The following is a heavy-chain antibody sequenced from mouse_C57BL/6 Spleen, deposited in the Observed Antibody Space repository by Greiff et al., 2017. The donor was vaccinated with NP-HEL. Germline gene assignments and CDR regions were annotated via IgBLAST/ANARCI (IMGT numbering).Heavy chain of an antibody. V-gene: IGHV1-74*01. D-gene: IGHD1-1*01. J-gene: IGHJ2*01. CDR2: IHPSDSDT. CDR3: ALAVVDYFDY. CDR1: GYTFTSYW. Sequence: VHVKQPGAELVKPGASVKVSCKASGYTFTSYWMHWVKQRPGQGLEWIGRIHPSDSDTNYNQKFKGKATLTVDKSSSTAYMQLSSLTSEDSAVYYCALAVVDYFDYWGQGTTLTVSS.